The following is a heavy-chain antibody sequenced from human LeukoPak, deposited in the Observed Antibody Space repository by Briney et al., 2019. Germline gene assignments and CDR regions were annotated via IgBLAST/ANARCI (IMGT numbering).Heavy chain of an antibody. J-gene: IGHJ5*02. CDR1: GGSVSSYY. CDR2: IHSSGYT. Sequence: PSETLSLTCTVSGGSVSSYYWSWIRQPPGQGLEWIAYIHSSGYTNYNPSLKSRVTISVDTYKNQFSLKVTSVTAADTAVYYCAKRQGQNSGSYDWFDPWGQGTLVTVSS. V-gene: IGHV4-4*09. D-gene: IGHD1-26*01. CDR3: AKRQGQNSGSYDWFDP.